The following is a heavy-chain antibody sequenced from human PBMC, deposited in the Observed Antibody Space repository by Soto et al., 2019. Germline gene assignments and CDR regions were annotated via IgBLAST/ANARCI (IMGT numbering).Heavy chain of an antibody. J-gene: IGHJ5*02. CDR2: IRYKGIGGTT. D-gene: IGHD3-16*01. CDR1: GFTFGDYG. Sequence: EVQLVESGGDLVQPGRSLRLSCTASGFTFGDYGLSWFRQTPGKGLEWVGFIRYKGIGGTTEYAASVKGRFTISRDDSRSIAYLQMNSLKTEDTAVYYCTRGPLCDPIWGSYWFDPWGQGILVTVSS. CDR3: TRGPLCDPIWGSYWFDP. V-gene: IGHV3-49*03.